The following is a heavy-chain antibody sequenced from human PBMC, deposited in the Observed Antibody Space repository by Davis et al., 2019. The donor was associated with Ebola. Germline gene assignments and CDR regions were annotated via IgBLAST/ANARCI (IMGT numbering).Heavy chain of an antibody. D-gene: IGHD2-2*01. CDR1: GFTFSSYW. CDR2: INSDGSST. V-gene: IGHV3-74*01. Sequence: LSLTCAASGFTFSSYWMHWVRQAPGKGLVWVSRINSDGSSTSYADSVKGRFTISRDNAKNTLYLQMNSLRAEDTAVYYCARGYQLLPYGMDVWGQGTTVTVSS. J-gene: IGHJ6*02. CDR3: ARGYQLLPYGMDV.